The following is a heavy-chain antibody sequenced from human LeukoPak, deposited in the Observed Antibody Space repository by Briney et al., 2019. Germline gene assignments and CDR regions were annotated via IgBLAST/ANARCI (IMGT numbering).Heavy chain of an antibody. CDR2: IIPIFGTA. CDR1: GGTFSSYA. D-gene: IGHD6-19*01. CDR3: ARPARGFSTDWLEYFKH. J-gene: IGHJ1*01. Sequence: SVKVSCKVSGGTFSSYAISWVRQAPGQGLEWMGGIIPIFGTANYAQKFQGRVTITADDSTTTAYMELISLRFDDTAVYYCARPARGFSTDWLEYFKHWGQGTLVTVSS. V-gene: IGHV1-69*01.